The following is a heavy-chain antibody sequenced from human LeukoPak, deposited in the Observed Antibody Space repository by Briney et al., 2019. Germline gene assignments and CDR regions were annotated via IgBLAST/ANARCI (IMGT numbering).Heavy chain of an antibody. J-gene: IGHJ3*02. CDR2: IKQDGSEK. V-gene: IGHV3-7*01. CDR3: ARWREYQLLYDAFDI. CDR1: GFTFNNSW. Sequence: AGGSLRLSCAASGFTFNNSWMSWVRQAPGKGLEWVANIKQDGSEKYYVDSVKGRFTISRDNAKNSLCLQMNSLRAEDTAVYYCARWREYQLLYDAFDIWGQGTMVTVSS. D-gene: IGHD2-2*02.